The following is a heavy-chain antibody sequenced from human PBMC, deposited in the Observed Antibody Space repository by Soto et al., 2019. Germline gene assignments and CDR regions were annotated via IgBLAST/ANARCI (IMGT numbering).Heavy chain of an antibody. CDR2: FYSSGST. J-gene: IGHJ4*01. CDR3: AREFYYDSSGIGFDS. V-gene: IGHV4-59*01. Sequence: LSLTCTVSGGSISSYYWSWIRQPPGKGLEWIWDFYSSGSTHHNPSLNIRVSISEDRSKNEFSPKLSSVTAADTAIFYCAREFYYDSSGIGFDSWGQGTLVTVSS. CDR1: GGSISSYY. D-gene: IGHD3-22*01.